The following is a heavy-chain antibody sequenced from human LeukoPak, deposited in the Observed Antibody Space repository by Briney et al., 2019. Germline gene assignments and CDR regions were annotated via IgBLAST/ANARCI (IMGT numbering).Heavy chain of an antibody. CDR2: ISWDGTIK. CDR3: AKDSGPGYSYGYVDY. V-gene: IGHV3-30-3*01. D-gene: IGHD5-18*01. Sequence: PGGSLRLSCAASGFTFRSYAIHWVRQAPGKGLEWVAFISWDGTIKYYADSVKGRFSISRDNSKNTLYLQMNSLRAEDTAIYHCAKDSGPGYSYGYVDYWGQGTLVTVSS. CDR1: GFTFRSYA. J-gene: IGHJ4*02.